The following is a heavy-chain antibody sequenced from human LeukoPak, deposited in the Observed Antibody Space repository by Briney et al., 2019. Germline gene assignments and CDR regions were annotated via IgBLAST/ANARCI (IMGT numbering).Heavy chain of an antibody. CDR2: IIPNSGAT. V-gene: IGHV1-2*02. Sequence: ASVKVSCTASGYTFTGYYMHWVRQAPGQGLEWMGWIIPNSGATNYAQNLQGRVTMTRDTSISTAYMELKRLTSDDTAVYYCARQLGATSRDYWGQGTLVTVSS. CDR3: ARQLGATSRDY. CDR1: GYTFTGYY. J-gene: IGHJ4*02. D-gene: IGHD1-26*01.